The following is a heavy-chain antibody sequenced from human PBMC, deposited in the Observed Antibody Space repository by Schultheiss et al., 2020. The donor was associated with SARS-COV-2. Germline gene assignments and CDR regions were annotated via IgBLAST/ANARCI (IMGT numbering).Heavy chain of an antibody. CDR3: AKDRGYCSSTSCGDAFDI. V-gene: IGHV3-21*04. CDR1: GFTFSSYS. Sequence: GGSLRLSCAASGFTFSSYSMNWVRQAPGKGLEWVSSISSSSSYIYYADSVKGRFTISRDNAKNSLYLQMNSLRAEDTAVYYCAKDRGYCSSTSCGDAFDIWGQATMVTVSS. J-gene: IGHJ3*02. D-gene: IGHD2-2*01. CDR2: ISSSSSYI.